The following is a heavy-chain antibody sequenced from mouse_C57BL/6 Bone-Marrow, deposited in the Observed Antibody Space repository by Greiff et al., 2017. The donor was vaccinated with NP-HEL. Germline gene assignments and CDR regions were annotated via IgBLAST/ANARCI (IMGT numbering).Heavy chain of an antibody. CDR1: GYSITSGYY. D-gene: IGHD2-3*01. J-gene: IGHJ4*01. CDR3: ASLYDGYDYYAMDY. CDR2: ISYAGSN. V-gene: IGHV3-6*01. Sequence: ESGPGLVKPSQSLSLTCSVTGYSITSGYYWNWIRQFPGNKLEWMGYISYAGSNHYNPSLKNRISITRDTSKNQFFLKLNSVTTEDTATYYCASLYDGYDYYAMDYWGQGTSVTVSS.